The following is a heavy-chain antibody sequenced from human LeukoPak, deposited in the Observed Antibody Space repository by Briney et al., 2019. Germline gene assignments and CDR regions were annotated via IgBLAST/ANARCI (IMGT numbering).Heavy chain of an antibody. V-gene: IGHV3-74*01. CDR1: GFSFSGHW. CDR2: ISPTGSTT. D-gene: IGHD4-17*01. CDR3: AKDKGGDYVVFDY. J-gene: IGHJ4*02. Sequence: PGGSLRLSCTASGFSFSGHWMHWARQLPGKGLVWVSRISPTGSTTSYADSVKGRFTISRDNSKNTLYLQMNSLRAEDTAVYYCAKDKGGDYVVFDYWGQGTLVTVSS.